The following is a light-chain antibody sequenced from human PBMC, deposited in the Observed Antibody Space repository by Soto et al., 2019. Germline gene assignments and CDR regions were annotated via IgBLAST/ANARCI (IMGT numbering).Light chain of an antibody. CDR2: DAS. J-gene: IGKJ3*01. V-gene: IGKV3-11*01. CDR3: QQRSNWPIT. CDR1: QSVSSY. Sequence: EIVLTQSPATLSLSPGERATLSCRASQSVSSYLAWYQQKPGQAPRLLIYDASNRATAIPARFSGSGSVPDFTLTISSLEPEDFAVYYCQQRSNWPITFGPGTKVEIK.